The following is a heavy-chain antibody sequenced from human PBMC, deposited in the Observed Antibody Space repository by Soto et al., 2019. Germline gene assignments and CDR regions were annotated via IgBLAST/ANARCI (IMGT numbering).Heavy chain of an antibody. D-gene: IGHD1-26*01. CDR3: ARQGLGALHGLVDV. V-gene: IGHV4-59*08. J-gene: IGHJ6*02. CDR2: VHDSWGS. CDR1: GGSISNYY. Sequence: SETLSLTCTVSGGSISNYYWSWFRQTPGKGLEWIGYVHDSWGSNYNPSLKSRVAISLDTSKSQFSLKLTSVTATDTAVYYCARQGLGALHGLVDVWAQGTTVTVSS.